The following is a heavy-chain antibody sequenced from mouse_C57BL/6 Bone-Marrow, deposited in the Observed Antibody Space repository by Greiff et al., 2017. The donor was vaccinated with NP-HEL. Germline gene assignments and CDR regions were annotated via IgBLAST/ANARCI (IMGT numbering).Heavy chain of an antibody. CDR2: ISDGGSYT. D-gene: IGHD1-1*02. J-gene: IGHJ3*01. Sequence: DVKLVESGGGLVKPGGSLKLSCAASGFTFSSYAMSWVRQTPEKRLEWVATISDGGSYTYYPDNVKGRFTISRDNAKNNLYLQMSHLKSEDTAMYYCARVEAYWGQGTLVTVSA. V-gene: IGHV5-4*03. CDR3: ARVEAY. CDR1: GFTFSSYA.